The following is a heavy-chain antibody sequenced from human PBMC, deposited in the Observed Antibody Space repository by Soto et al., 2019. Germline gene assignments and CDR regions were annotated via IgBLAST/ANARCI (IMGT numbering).Heavy chain of an antibody. CDR1: GGTFSSYA. Sequence: ASVKVSCKASGGTFSSYAISWVRQAPGQGLEWMGWISAYNGNTNYAQKLQGRVTMTTDTSTSTAYMELRSLRSDDTAVYYCARDPEGWTGIDYWGQGTLVTVSS. V-gene: IGHV1-18*01. D-gene: IGHD3-9*01. J-gene: IGHJ4*02. CDR2: ISAYNGNT. CDR3: ARDPEGWTGIDY.